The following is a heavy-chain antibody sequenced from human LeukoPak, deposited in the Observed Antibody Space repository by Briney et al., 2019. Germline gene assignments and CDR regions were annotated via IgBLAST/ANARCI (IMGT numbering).Heavy chain of an antibody. J-gene: IGHJ4*02. D-gene: IGHD1-14*01. V-gene: IGHV1-18*01. CDR3: ARVPEEEPGDY. Sequence: GASVKVSCKASGGTFSSYAFSWVRQAPGQGLEWMGWISAYNGNTNYAQKLQGRVTMTTDTSTSTAYMELRSLRSDDTAVYYCARVPEEEPGDYWGQGTLVTVSS. CDR2: ISAYNGNT. CDR1: GGTFSSYA.